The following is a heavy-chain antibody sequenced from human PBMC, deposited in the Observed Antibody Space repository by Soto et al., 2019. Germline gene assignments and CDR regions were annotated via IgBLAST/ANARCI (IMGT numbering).Heavy chain of an antibody. D-gene: IGHD6-19*01. CDR2: ITSSSSYI. V-gene: IGHV3-21*01. J-gene: IGHJ4*02. CDR3: ARDSIIAVAGFDY. CDR1: GFTFSSYR. Sequence: EVQLVESGGGLVKPGGSPRLSCAASGFTFSSYRMNWVRQAPGKGLEWVSSITSSSSYIYYADSVKGRFTISRDNAKNSLYLQMNSLRAEDTAVYYCARDSIIAVAGFDYWGQGTLVTVSS.